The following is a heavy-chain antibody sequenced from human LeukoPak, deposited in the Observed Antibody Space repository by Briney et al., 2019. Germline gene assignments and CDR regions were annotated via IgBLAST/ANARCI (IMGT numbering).Heavy chain of an antibody. CDR3: AKGPYGSGSYRFDY. J-gene: IGHJ4*02. CDR2: ISGSGGRT. V-gene: IGHV3-23*01. Sequence: GGSLRLSCAASGFTFSSYGMSWVRQAPGKGLEWVSGISGSGGRTYYADSVKGRFTISRDNSKNTLYLQMNSLRAEDTAVYYCAKGPYGSGSYRFDYWGQGTLVTVSS. CDR1: GFTFSSYG. D-gene: IGHD3-10*01.